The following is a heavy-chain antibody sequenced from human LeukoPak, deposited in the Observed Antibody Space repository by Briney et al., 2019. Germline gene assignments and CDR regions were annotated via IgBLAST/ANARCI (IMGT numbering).Heavy chain of an antibody. Sequence: SETLSLTCTVSGGSIGSYYWSWIRQPAGKGLEWIGRIYTSGSTNYNPSLKSRVTMSVDTSKNQFSLKLSSVTAADTAVYYCAREKFYYDSSGYYPIDYWGQGTLVTVSS. V-gene: IGHV4-4*07. J-gene: IGHJ4*02. CDR3: AREKFYYDSSGYYPIDY. D-gene: IGHD3-22*01. CDR1: GGSIGSYY. CDR2: IYTSGST.